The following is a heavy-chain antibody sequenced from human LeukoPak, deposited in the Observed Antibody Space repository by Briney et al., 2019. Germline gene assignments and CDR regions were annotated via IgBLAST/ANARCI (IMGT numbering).Heavy chain of an antibody. J-gene: IGHJ4*02. Sequence: GGSLRLSCAASGFSFSSYEINWVRQAPGKGLEWVSYIRSSGSTTYYADSVKGRFTISRDNAKDSLYLQMNSLRAEDTAVYYCVRVGNSLNYFDCWGQGTLVTVSS. D-gene: IGHD3-16*01. V-gene: IGHV3-48*03. CDR1: GFSFSSYE. CDR2: IRSSGSTT. CDR3: VRVGNSLNYFDC.